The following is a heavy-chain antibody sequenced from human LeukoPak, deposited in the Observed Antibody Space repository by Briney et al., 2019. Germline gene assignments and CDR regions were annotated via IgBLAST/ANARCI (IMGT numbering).Heavy chain of an antibody. J-gene: IGHJ6*03. V-gene: IGHV1-2*02. Sequence: REASVKVSCKASGYTFTGYYMHWVRQAPGQGLEWMGWINPNSGGTNYAQKFQGRVTMTRDMSISTAYMELSRLRSDDTAVYYCARAVYYYYYMDVWGKGTTVTVSS. CDR3: ARAVYYYYYMDV. CDR2: INPNSGGT. CDR1: GYTFTGYY.